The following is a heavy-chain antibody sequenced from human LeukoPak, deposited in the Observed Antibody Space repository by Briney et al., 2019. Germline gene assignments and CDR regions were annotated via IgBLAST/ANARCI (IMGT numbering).Heavy chain of an antibody. V-gene: IGHV1-46*01. D-gene: IGHD2-2*01. CDR2: INPSGGST. CDR3: ATPQGYYSSTSCPLGY. J-gene: IGHJ4*02. CDR1: GYTFTSYY. Sequence: ASVKVSCKASGYTFTSYYMHWVRQAPGQGLEWMGIINPSGGSTSYAQKFQGRVTMTRDMSTSTVYMELSSLRSEDTAVYYCATPQGYYSSTSCPLGYWGQGTLVTVSS.